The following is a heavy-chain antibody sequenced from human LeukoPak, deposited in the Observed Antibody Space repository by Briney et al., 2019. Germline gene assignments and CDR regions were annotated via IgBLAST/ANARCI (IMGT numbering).Heavy chain of an antibody. Sequence: GGSLRLSCAASGFTFSSYWMHWVRQAPGKGLVWVSRINSDGSSTSYADSVKGRFTISRDNAKNTLYLQMNSLRAEDTAVYYCARLSGHYAMDVWGQGTTVTVSS. J-gene: IGHJ6*02. CDR1: GFTFSSYW. V-gene: IGHV3-74*01. CDR3: ARLSGHYAMDV. CDR2: INSDGSST.